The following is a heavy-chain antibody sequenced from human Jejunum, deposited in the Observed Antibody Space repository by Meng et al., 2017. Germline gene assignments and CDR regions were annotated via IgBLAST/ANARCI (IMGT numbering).Heavy chain of an antibody. V-gene: IGHV4-31*03. CDR2: IYYTGSA. Sequence: SETLSLTCSVSGASISSGGYYWSWIRQLPGKGLEWIGYIYYTGSAYYNPSLKSRVTISVDTSKNQFSLKVTSVTAADTAVYYCAKVLTTVSNRQTEYFHHWGQGTLVTVSS. J-gene: IGHJ1*01. CDR1: GASISSGGYY. D-gene: IGHD4-17*01. CDR3: AKVLTTVSNRQTEYFHH.